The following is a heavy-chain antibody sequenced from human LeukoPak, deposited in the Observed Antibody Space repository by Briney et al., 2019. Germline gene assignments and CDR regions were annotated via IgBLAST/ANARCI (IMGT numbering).Heavy chain of an antibody. J-gene: IGHJ4*02. Sequence: GGSLRLSCAASGFTFSSYAMHWVRQAPGKGLEWVAVISYDGSNKYYADSVKGRFTISRDNSKNTLYLQMNSLRAEDTAVYYCAKPLGGRKESGSLDYWGQGTLVTVSS. CDR2: ISYDGSNK. D-gene: IGHD3-3*01. CDR1: GFTFSSYA. CDR3: AKPLGGRKESGSLDY. V-gene: IGHV3-30*04.